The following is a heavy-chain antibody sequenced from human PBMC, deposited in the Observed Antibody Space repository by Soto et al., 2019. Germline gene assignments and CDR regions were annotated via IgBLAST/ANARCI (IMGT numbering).Heavy chain of an antibody. CDR1: GFTFSSYW. CDR2: IYSGGST. D-gene: IGHD6-13*01. J-gene: IGHJ6*02. V-gene: IGHV3-53*01. Sequence: PGGSLRLSCAASGFTFSSYWMSWVRQAPGKGLEWVSVIYSGGSTYYADSVKGRFTISRDNSKNTLYLQMNSLRAEDTAVYYCARARYSSSFHIYYYYYGMDVWGQGTTVTVSS. CDR3: ARARYSSSFHIYYYYYGMDV.